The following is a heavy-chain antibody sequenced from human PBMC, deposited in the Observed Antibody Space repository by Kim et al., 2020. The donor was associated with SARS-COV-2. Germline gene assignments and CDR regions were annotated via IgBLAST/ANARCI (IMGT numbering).Heavy chain of an antibody. CDR3: VKDKKWEDSTWAYYAMDV. D-gene: IGHD6-13*01. CDR1: GFTFDDCA. V-gene: IGHV3-9*01. CDR2: ISWNSVSI. Sequence: GGSLRLSCAVSGFTFDDCAMHWVRQAPGKGLEWVSGISWNSVSINYADSVKGRFTISRDNAKNSLYLQMNSLRPDDTALYYCVKDKKWEDSTWAYYAMDVWGQGTTVTVSS. J-gene: IGHJ6*02.